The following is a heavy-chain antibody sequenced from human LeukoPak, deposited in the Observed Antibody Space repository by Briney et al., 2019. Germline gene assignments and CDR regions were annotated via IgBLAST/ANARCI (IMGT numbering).Heavy chain of an antibody. V-gene: IGHV4-34*01. CDR1: GGSFSGYY. D-gene: IGHD2/OR15-2a*01. Sequence: KPSETLSLTCAVYGGSFSGYYWSWIRQPPGKGLEWSGEINHSGSTNYNPSLKSRVTISVDTSKNQFSMKLSSVTSADPAVYHCAGGLYAWDYPYIGVAFDIWGQGKMVTVSS. CDR2: INHSGST. J-gene: IGHJ3*02. CDR3: AGGLYAWDYPYIGVAFDI.